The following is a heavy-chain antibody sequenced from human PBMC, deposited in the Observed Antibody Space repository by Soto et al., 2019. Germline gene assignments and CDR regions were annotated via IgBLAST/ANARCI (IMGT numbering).Heavy chain of an antibody. CDR2: MNPNSGNT. V-gene: IGHV1-8*01. Sequence: QVQLVQSGGEVKKPGASVKVSCKASGYTFTGYDINWVRQATGQGLEWMGWMNPNSGNTGSAQKFQGRVTMTRDISINTAYMELTSLRFEDTAVYYCGRGQDFYDSSGYNDYWGQGTLVTVSS. CDR3: GRGQDFYDSSGYNDY. J-gene: IGHJ4*02. D-gene: IGHD3-22*01. CDR1: GYTFTGYD.